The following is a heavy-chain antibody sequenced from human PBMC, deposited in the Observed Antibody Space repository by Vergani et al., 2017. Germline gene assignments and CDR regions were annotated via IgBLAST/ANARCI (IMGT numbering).Heavy chain of an antibody. CDR3: ARNPYCGGDCYSDAFDI. CDR1: GGSINHSSSF. V-gene: IGHV4-61*05. Sequence: QLQLQESGPGLVKPSETLYLICTVSGGSINHSSSFWGWIRQSPGKGLEWIGYIYYSGSTKYNPSLKSRVTISVDTSKNQFSLKLSCVTAADTAVYYCARNPYCGGDCYSDAFDIWGQGTMVTVSS. D-gene: IGHD2-21*02. J-gene: IGHJ3*02. CDR2: IYYSGST.